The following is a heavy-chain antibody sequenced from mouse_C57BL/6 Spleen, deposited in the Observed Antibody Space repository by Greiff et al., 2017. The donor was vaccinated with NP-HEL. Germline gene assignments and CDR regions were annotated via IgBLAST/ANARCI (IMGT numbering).Heavy chain of an antibody. CDR2: IRNKANGYTT. CDR1: GFTFTDYY. D-gene: IGHD1-1*01. J-gene: IGHJ4*01. Sequence: EVKLMESGGGLVQPGGSLSLSCAASGFTFTDYYMSWVRQPPGKALEWLGFIRNKANGYTTEYSASVKGRFTISRDNSQSILYLQMNALRAEDSATYYCARSPAYYYGSSYAMDYWGQGTSVTVSS. V-gene: IGHV7-3*01. CDR3: ARSPAYYYGSSYAMDY.